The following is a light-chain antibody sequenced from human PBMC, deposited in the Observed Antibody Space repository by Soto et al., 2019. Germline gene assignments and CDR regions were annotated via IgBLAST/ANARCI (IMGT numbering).Light chain of an antibody. CDR2: TSN. V-gene: IGLV1-47*01. CDR1: SSNIGRTS. J-gene: IGLJ3*02. CDR3: AAWDDSLSVWV. Sequence: QPVLTQPPSASGTPGQRVTISCSGSSSNIGRTSVYWFQQLPGTAPKLLIYTSNQRPSGVPDRFSGSKSGTSASLAISGLRSEDEADYYCAAWDDSLSVWVFGGGTKLTVL.